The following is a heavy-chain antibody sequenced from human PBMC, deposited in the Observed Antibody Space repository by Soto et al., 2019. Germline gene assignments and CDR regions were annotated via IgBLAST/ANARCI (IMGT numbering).Heavy chain of an antibody. CDR3: ARDRAMKGKWYYYDSSGSTGWFDP. CDR2: INPSGGST. D-gene: IGHD3-22*01. Sequence: ASVKVSCKASGYTFTSYYMHWVRQAPGQGLEWMGIINPSGGSTSYAQKFQGRVTMTRDTSTSTVYMELSSLRSEDTAVYCCARDRAMKGKWYYYDSSGSTGWFDPWGQGTLVTVSS. J-gene: IGHJ5*02. V-gene: IGHV1-46*01. CDR1: GYTFTSYY.